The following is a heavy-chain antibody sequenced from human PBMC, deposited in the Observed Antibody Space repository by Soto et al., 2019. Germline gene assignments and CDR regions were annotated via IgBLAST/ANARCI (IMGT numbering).Heavy chain of an antibody. D-gene: IGHD3-9*01. Sequence: QVQLVQSGAEVKKPGSSVKVSCKASGGTFSSYTISWVRQAPGQGLEWMGRIIPILGIANYAQKFQGRVTITADKSTSTAYMGLSSLRSEDTAVYYCARAYYDILTGYYQHWGQGTLVTVSS. CDR1: GGTFSSYT. CDR2: IIPILGIA. J-gene: IGHJ1*01. V-gene: IGHV1-69*02. CDR3: ARAYYDILTGYYQH.